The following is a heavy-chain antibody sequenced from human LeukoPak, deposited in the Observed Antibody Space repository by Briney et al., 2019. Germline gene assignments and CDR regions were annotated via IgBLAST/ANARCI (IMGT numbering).Heavy chain of an antibody. CDR2: IKQDGSEK. V-gene: IGHV3-7*01. CDR1: GFTFSNYW. J-gene: IGHJ4*02. CDR3: AREDDWNYEDY. D-gene: IGHD1-7*01. Sequence: PGGSLRLSCAASGFTFSNYWMSWVSQAPGKGLEWVANIKQDGSEKYYVNSVKGRFTISRDNAKNSLYLQMNSLRAEDTAIYFCAREDDWNYEDYWGQGTLVTVSS.